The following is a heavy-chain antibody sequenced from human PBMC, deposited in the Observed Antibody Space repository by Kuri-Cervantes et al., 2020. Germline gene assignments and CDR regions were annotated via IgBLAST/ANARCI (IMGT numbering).Heavy chain of an antibody. J-gene: IGHJ3*02. D-gene: IGHD3-9*01. V-gene: IGHV1-2*02. CDR2: INPNSGAT. CDR1: GYTFIAYY. Sequence: ASVKVSCKASGYTFIAYYMHWVRQAPGQGLEWMGWINPNSGATSYAQKFQGRVTMTRDTSISTAYMELSRLRSDDTAVYYCARVRTLRYFDWFAHDAFDIWGQGTMVTVSS. CDR3: ARVRTLRYFDWFAHDAFDI.